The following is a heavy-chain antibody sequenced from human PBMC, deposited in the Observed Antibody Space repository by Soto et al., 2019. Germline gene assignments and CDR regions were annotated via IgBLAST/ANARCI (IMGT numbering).Heavy chain of an antibody. CDR2: IYYSGST. J-gene: IGHJ5*02. Sequence: TSETLSLTCTVSGGSISSYYWSWIRQPPGKGLEWIGYIYYSGSTNYNPSLKSRVTISVDTSKNQFSLKLSSVTAADTAVYYCASYSSSWPNWFDPWGQGTLVTVSS. CDR1: GGSISSYY. V-gene: IGHV4-59*08. D-gene: IGHD6-13*01. CDR3: ASYSSSWPNWFDP.